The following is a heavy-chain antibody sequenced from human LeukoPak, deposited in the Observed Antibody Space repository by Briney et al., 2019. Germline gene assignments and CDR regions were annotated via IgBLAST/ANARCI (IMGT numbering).Heavy chain of an antibody. J-gene: IGHJ4*02. CDR2: MNPNSGDT. Sequence: GASVKVSCKASGYIFSSNDINWVRQAAGQGLEWMGWMNPNSGDTGYTQKFQGRVAMTRSTSITTAYMELSSLRSEDTAVYYCASGPFGSGSFLDYWGQGTLVTVSS. D-gene: IGHD3-10*01. CDR3: ASGPFGSGSFLDY. V-gene: IGHV1-8*01. CDR1: GYIFSSND.